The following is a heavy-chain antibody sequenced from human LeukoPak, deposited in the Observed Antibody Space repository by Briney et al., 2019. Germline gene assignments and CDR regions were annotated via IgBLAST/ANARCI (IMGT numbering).Heavy chain of an antibody. V-gene: IGHV4-59*12. J-gene: IGHJ4*02. D-gene: IGHD2-2*01. CDR3: ARDSGSSTSRRDDYFDY. CDR2: IYYSGST. CDR1: GGSISGFY. Sequence: SETLSLTCTVSGGSISGFYWSWIRQPPGKGLESIGYIYYSGSTNFNPSLKSRVTMSVDTSKNQFSLKLSSVTAADTAVYYCARDSGSSTSRRDDYFDYWGQGTLVTVSS.